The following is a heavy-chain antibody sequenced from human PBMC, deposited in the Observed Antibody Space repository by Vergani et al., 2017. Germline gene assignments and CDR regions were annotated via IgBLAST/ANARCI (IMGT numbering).Heavy chain of an antibody. CDR1: GFTFSSYG. J-gene: IGHJ4*02. D-gene: IGHD6-19*01. Sequence: QVQLVESGGGVVQPGRSLRLSCAASGFTFSSYGMHWVRQAPGKGLEWVAVIWYDGSNKYYADSVKGRFTISRDNSKNTLYLQRNSLRAEDTAVYYCARERYSSGWYDFDYWGQGTLVTVSS. V-gene: IGHV3-33*01. CDR3: ARERYSSGWYDFDY. CDR2: IWYDGSNK.